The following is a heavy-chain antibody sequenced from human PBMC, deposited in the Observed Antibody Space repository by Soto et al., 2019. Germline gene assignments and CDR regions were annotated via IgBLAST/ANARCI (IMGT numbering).Heavy chain of an antibody. CDR2: IYTSGST. Sequence: SETLSLTCTVSGGSISSYYWSWIRQPAGKGLEWIGRIYTSGSTNYNPSLKSRVTMSVDTSKNQFSLKLSSVTAADTAVYYCARIVTYDILTSIYYDYYGMDVWGQGTTVTVSS. CDR1: GGSISSYY. CDR3: ARIVTYDILTSIYYDYYGMDV. D-gene: IGHD3-9*01. J-gene: IGHJ6*02. V-gene: IGHV4-4*07.